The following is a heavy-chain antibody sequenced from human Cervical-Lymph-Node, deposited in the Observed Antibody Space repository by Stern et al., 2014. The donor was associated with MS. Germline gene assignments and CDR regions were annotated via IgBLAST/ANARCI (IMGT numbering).Heavy chain of an antibody. CDR1: GYTFTNYA. V-gene: IGHV1-3*04. J-gene: IGHJ4*02. CDR3: ARLRSGWYSDY. CDR2: INTGNGNT. Sequence: VHLVESGAEVRKPGASVKVSCKASGYTFTNYAIHWVRQAPGQRLEWMGWINTGNGNTQYSQKFQGRVTITRDTSANTAYMELSSLRSEDTAVYYCARLRSGWYSDYWGQGTLVTVSS. D-gene: IGHD6-19*01.